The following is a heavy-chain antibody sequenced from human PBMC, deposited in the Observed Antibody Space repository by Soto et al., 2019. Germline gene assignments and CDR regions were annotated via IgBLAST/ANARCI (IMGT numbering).Heavy chain of an antibody. D-gene: IGHD3-22*01. CDR3: ARASMIVVVISWYFDL. CDR2: IKQDGSEK. V-gene: IGHV3-7*04. CDR1: GFTFSSYW. Sequence: EVQLVESGGGLVQPGGSLRLSCAASGFTFSSYWMSWVRQAPGKGLEWVANIKQDGSEKYYVDSVKGRFTISRDKAKNSLYLQMNSMRAEDTAVYYCARASMIVVVISWYFDLWGRGTLVTVSS. J-gene: IGHJ2*01.